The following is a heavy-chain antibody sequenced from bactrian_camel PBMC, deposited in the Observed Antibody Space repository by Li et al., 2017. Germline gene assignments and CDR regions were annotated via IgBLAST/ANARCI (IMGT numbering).Heavy chain of an antibody. Sequence: VQLVESGGGLVQAGGSLRLSCAASGFTFSSYWTHWVRQAPGKGLEWVSAINSGGGATYYADSVKGRFTISRDNAKYMLFLQMNSPKSEDTALYYCAAGGLEYWGQGTQVTVS. CDR1: GFTFSSYW. V-gene: IGHV3S1*01. D-gene: IGHD8*01. CDR3: AAGGLEY. J-gene: IGHJ4*01. CDR2: INSGGGAT.